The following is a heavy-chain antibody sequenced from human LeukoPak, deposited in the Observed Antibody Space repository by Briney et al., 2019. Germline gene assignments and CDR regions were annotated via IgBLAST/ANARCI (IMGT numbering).Heavy chain of an antibody. CDR1: GYTFTGYY. V-gene: IGHV1-2*02. CDR3: ARDWGRRGLAGTYDY. Sequence: GASVKVSCKASGYTFTGYYMHWVRQAPGQGLEWMGWINPNSGGTNYAQKFQGRVTMTRDTSISTAYMELSRLRSDDTAVYYCARDWGRRGLAGTYDYWGQGTLVTVSS. CDR2: INPNSGGT. J-gene: IGHJ4*02. D-gene: IGHD1-1*01.